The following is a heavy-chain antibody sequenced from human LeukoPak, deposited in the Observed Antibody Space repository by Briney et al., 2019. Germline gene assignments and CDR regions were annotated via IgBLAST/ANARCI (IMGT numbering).Heavy chain of an antibody. D-gene: IGHD3-9*01. CDR2: ISAYNGNT. CDR3: ARSGGYYDILTGYYYFDY. J-gene: IGHJ4*02. CDR1: GYTFTSYG. Sequence: ASVTVSCKASGYTFTSYGISWVRQAPGQGLEWMGWISAYNGNTNYAQKLQGRVTMTTDTSTSTAYMKLRSLRSDDTAVYYCARSGGYYDILTGYYYFDYWGQGTLVTVSS. V-gene: IGHV1-18*01.